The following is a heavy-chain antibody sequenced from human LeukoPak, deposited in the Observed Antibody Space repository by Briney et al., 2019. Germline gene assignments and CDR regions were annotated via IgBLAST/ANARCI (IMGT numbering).Heavy chain of an antibody. CDR1: GYSFTSYW. V-gene: IGHV3-23*01. D-gene: IGHD1-7*01. Sequence: GESLKISRKGSGYSFTSYWIGWVRQAPGKGLEWVSVIGTIPGVTYYTESVKGRFTISRDNSKNTVYLQMNNLRADDTALYFCAKAADTNYFRYGYYWGQGTLVTVSS. CDR3: AKAADTNYFRYGYY. CDR2: IGTIPGVT. J-gene: IGHJ4*02.